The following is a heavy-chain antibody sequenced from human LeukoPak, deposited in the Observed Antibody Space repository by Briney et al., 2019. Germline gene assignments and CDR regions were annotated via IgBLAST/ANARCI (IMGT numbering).Heavy chain of an antibody. J-gene: IGHJ5*02. V-gene: IGHV4-59*08. CDR2: IYYSGNT. Sequence: SETLSLTCTVPGGSINGYYWSWIRQPPGKGLEWIGYIYYSGNTNYNPSLRSRVTISLDTSKNQFSLNLNSVTAADTAMYYSAGLHFASAEEFDPWGQGTLVTVSS. D-gene: IGHD6-25*01. CDR1: GGSINGYY. CDR3: AGLHFASAEEFDP.